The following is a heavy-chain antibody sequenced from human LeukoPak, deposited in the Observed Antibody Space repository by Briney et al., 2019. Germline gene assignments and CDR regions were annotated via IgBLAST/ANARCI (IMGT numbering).Heavy chain of an antibody. J-gene: IGHJ3*02. Sequence: SVKVSCKASGGTFSSYAISWVRQAPGQGLEWMGGIIPIFGTANYAQKFQGRVTITADKSTSTAYMELSSLRSEDTAVYYCARGSGIQLWLLDAFDIWGQGTMVTVSS. CDR3: ARGSGIQLWLLDAFDI. CDR1: GGTFSSYA. V-gene: IGHV1-69*06. CDR2: IIPIFGTA. D-gene: IGHD5-18*01.